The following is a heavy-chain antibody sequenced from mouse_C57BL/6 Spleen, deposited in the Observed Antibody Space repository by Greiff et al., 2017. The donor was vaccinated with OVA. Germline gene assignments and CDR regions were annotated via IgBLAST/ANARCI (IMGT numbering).Heavy chain of an antibody. CDR3: ARSSGEYYAMDY. CDR1: GYTFTSYW. Sequence: VQLQQSGTELVKPGASVKLSCKASGYTFTSYWMHWVKQRPGQGLEWIGNINPSNGGTNYNEKFKSKATLTVDKSSSTAYMQLSSLTSEDSAVYYCARSSGEYYAMDYWGQGTSVTVSS. CDR2: INPSNGGT. D-gene: IGHD4-1*01. J-gene: IGHJ4*01. V-gene: IGHV1-53*01.